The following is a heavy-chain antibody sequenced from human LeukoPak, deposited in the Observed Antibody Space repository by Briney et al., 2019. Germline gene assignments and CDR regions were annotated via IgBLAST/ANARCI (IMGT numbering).Heavy chain of an antibody. V-gene: IGHV3-20*04. CDR1: GFTFDDYG. CDR2: INWNGGST. J-gene: IGHJ6*03. D-gene: IGHD6-13*01. Sequence: GGSLRLSCAASGFTFDDYGMSWVRQAPGKGLEWVSGINWNGGSTGYADSVKGRFAISRDNAKNSLYLQMNSLRAEDAALYYCARDLGSSWYVHYYYYMDVWGKGTTVTVSS. CDR3: ARDLGSSWYVHYYYYMDV.